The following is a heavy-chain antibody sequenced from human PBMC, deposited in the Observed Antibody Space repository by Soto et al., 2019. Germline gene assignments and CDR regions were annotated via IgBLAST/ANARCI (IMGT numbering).Heavy chain of an antibody. CDR1: DFSVSDNY. Sequence: GGSLRLSCAASDFSVSDNYINWVRQAPGKGLEWVSIIYSGGTTHYANSVKGRSVISRDTSTNTLYLHMNGLRAEDTAIYYCATSSGGASDAFDIWGQGTMDTFSS. CDR2: IYSGGTT. J-gene: IGHJ3*02. D-gene: IGHD6-19*01. V-gene: IGHV3-53*01. CDR3: ATSSGGASDAFDI.